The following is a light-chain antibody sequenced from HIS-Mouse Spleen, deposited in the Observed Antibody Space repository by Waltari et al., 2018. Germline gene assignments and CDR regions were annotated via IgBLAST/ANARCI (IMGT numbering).Light chain of an antibody. J-gene: IGKJ4*01. V-gene: IGKV3-20*01. Sequence: EIVLTQSPGPLSLSPGERATLSCRASQCVSSSYLAWYQQKPGQAPRLLIYGASSRATGIPDRFSGSGSGTDFTLTISRLEPEDFAVYYCQQYGSSPPALTFGGGTKVEIK. CDR3: QQYGSSPPALT. CDR2: GAS. CDR1: QCVSSSY.